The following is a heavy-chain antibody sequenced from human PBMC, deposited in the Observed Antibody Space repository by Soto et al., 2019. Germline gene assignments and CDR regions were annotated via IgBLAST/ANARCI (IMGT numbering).Heavy chain of an antibody. J-gene: IGHJ6*02. CDR2: INHSGST. CDR1: GGSFSGYY. V-gene: IGHV4-34*01. CDR3: ARVGIYYYYGMDV. Sequence: QVQLQQWGAGLLKPSETLSLTCAVYGGSFSGYYWSWIRQPPGKGLEWIGEINHSGSTNYNPSLKSRVTISVDTSKHQFSLKLSSVTAADTAVYYCARVGIYYYYGMDVWGQGTTVTVSS. D-gene: IGHD6-13*01.